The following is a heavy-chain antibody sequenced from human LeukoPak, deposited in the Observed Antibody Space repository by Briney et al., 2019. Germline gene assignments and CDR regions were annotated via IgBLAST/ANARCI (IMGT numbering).Heavy chain of an antibody. CDR1: GGSISSSSYY. Sequence: SETLSLTCTVSGGSISSSSYYWGWIRQPPGKGLEWIGSIYYSGSTYYNPSLKSRVTISVDTSKNQFSLKLSSVTAADTAVYYCAGQRGPGSGSYLWMNINWFDPWGQGTLVTVSS. V-gene: IGHV4-39*07. CDR3: AGQRGPGSGSYLWMNINWFDP. D-gene: IGHD3-10*01. J-gene: IGHJ5*02. CDR2: IYYSGST.